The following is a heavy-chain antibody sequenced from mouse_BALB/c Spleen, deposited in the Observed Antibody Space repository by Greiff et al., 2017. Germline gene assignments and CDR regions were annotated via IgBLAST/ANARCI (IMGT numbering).Heavy chain of an antibody. CDR2: IYPGDGDT. CDR1: GYAFSSSW. D-gene: IGHD2-2*01. Sequence: QVQLQQSGPELVKPGASVKISCKASGYAFSSSWMNWVKQRPGQGLEWIGRIYPGDGDTNYNGKFKGKATLTAAKSSSTAYMQLSSLTSVDSAVYFCARIGNGYDGYAMDYWGQGTSVTVSS. CDR3: ARIGNGYDGYAMDY. J-gene: IGHJ4*01. V-gene: IGHV1-82*01.